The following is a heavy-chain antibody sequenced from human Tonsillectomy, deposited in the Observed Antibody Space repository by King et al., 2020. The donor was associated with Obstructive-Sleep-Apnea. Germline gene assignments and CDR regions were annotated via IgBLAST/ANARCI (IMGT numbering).Heavy chain of an antibody. J-gene: IGHJ4*02. CDR2: CNHCGST. V-gene: IGHV4-34*01. Sequence: VQLQQWGAGLLKPSETLSLTCAVYGWSFSGYYWSWIRQPPGTGLEWIRVCNHCGSTNYNPSLKIRVNISVDTSKNQFSLKLGSVTAADTAVYYCARGVRGFDYWGQGTLVTVSS. CDR3: ARGVRGFDY. CDR1: GWSFSGYY. D-gene: IGHD3-10*01.